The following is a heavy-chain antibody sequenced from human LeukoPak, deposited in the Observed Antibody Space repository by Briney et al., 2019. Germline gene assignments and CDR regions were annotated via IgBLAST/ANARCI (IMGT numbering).Heavy chain of an antibody. J-gene: IGHJ4*02. D-gene: IGHD2-15*01. CDR3: ARGLRGSGRLDY. CDR1: GFTFDDYG. V-gene: IGHV3-20*04. Sequence: GGSLRLSCAASGFTFDDYGMSWVRQAPGKGLEWVSGINWNGGSTGYADSVKGRFTISRHNSKNTLYLQMNSLRAEDTAVYYCARGLRGSGRLDYWGQGTLVTVSS. CDR2: INWNGGST.